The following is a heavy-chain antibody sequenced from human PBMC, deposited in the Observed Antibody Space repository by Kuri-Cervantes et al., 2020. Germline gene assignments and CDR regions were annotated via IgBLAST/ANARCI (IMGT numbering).Heavy chain of an antibody. J-gene: IGHJ4*02. CDR3: ARTRGWEWELREPSSRGSFDY. CDR2: INPSGGST. D-gene: IGHD1-26*01. V-gene: IGHV1-46*01. CDR1: GYTFTSYY. Sequence: ASVKVSCKASGYTFTSYYMHWVRQAPGQGLEWMGIINPSGGSTSYAQKFQGRVTMTRDTSTSTVYMELSSLRSEDTAVYYCARTRGWEWELREPSSRGSFDYWGQGTLVTVSS.